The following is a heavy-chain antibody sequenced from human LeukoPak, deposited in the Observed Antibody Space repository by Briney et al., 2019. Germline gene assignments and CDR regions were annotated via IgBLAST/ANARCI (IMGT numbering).Heavy chain of an antibody. V-gene: IGHV1-24*01. CDR1: GYTLTELS. Sequence: ASVKVSCKVSGYTLTELSMHWVRQAPGKGLEWMGGFDPEDGETIYAQKSQGRVTMTEDTSTDTAYMELSSLRSEDTAVYYCATVAYYDILTGPLNYYGMDVWGQGTTVTVSS. D-gene: IGHD3-9*01. J-gene: IGHJ6*02. CDR3: ATVAYYDILTGPLNYYGMDV. CDR2: FDPEDGET.